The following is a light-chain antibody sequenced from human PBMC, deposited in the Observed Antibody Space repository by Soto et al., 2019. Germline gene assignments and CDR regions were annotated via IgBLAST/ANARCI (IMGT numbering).Light chain of an antibody. Sequence: QSALTQPPPASGSPGQSVTISCTGTISDVGGYNYVSWYQQHPGKAPKLMIYEVSERPSGVPDRFSGSKSGNTASLTVSGLQAEDEADYYCGSYAGFNNYVAFGGGTQLTVL. CDR1: ISDVGGYNY. CDR2: EVS. CDR3: GSYAGFNNYVA. V-gene: IGLV2-8*01. J-gene: IGLJ2*01.